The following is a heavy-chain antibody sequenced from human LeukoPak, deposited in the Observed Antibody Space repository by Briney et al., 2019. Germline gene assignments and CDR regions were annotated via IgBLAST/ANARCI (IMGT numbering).Heavy chain of an antibody. CDR1: GYTFTDYY. D-gene: IGHD5-18*01. V-gene: IGHV1-18*04. J-gene: IGHJ6*03. CDR3: ARVNTAMVNYYYYYMDV. CDR2: ISAYNGNT. Sequence: ASVKVSCKASGYTFTDYYMHWVRQAPGQGLEWMGWISAYNGNTNYAQKLQGRVTMTTDTSTSTAYMELRSLRSDDTAVYYCARVNTAMVNYYYYYMDVWGKGTTVTVSS.